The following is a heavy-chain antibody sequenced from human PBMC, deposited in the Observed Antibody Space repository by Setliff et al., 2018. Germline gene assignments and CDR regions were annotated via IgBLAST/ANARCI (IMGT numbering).Heavy chain of an antibody. Sequence: APVKVSCKGSGYIFSSYGISWVRQAPGQGLQWMGWIGSYNGVTNYAQRFQGRVTMSTDTSTSAAYMELRSLRSDDTAVYYCAISTLSICTGGSCPNAFDVWGQGTMVTVSS. D-gene: IGHD2-8*02. CDR1: GYIFSSYG. V-gene: IGHV1-18*01. CDR3: AISTLSICTGGSCPNAFDV. J-gene: IGHJ3*01. CDR2: IGSYNGVT.